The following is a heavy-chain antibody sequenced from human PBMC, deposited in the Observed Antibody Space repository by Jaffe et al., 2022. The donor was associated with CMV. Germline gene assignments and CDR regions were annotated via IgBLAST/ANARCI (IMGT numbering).Heavy chain of an antibody. J-gene: IGHJ4*02. CDR3: ARTHDSSGYYHTNLPYFDY. V-gene: IGHV4-39*01. CDR2: IYYSGST. Sequence: QLQLQESGPGLVKPSETLSLTCTVSGGSISSSSYYWGWIRQPPGKGLEWIGSIYYSGSTYYNPSLKSRVTISVDTSKNQFSLKLSSVTAADTAVYYCARTHDSSGYYHTNLPYFDYWGQGTLVTVSS. D-gene: IGHD3-22*01. CDR1: GGSISSSSYY.